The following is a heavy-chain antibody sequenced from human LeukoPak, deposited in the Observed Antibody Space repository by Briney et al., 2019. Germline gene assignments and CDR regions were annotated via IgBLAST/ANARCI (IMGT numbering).Heavy chain of an antibody. D-gene: IGHD3-16*01. CDR1: GFTFSNAW. J-gene: IGHJ4*02. V-gene: IGHV3-23*01. Sequence: PGGSLRLSCAASGFTFSNAWMSWVRQAPGKGLEWVSSISGRGTTYYAESVKGWFTIARDNTKDALYLQMEGLRAEDPAVYYCWKDRDVWGSLLDYWGQGTLVSVSS. CDR3: WKDRDVWGSLLDY. CDR2: ISGRGTT.